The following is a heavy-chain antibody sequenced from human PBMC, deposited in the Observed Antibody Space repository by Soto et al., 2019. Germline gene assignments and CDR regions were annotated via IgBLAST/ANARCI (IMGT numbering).Heavy chain of an antibody. V-gene: IGHV4-34*01. CDR3: ARCFLTCDLRSALNNCGIYG. Sequence: SETLSLTCTVYGGSFSDYSWNWNWIRQPPGKGLEWIGEINHSGSTSHNPSLKSRVTLSLDTSKNQFSLILTSVTAADTAVYYCARCFLTCDLRSALNNCGIYGWGQRTTVTGAS. CDR1: GGSFSDYSWN. CDR2: INHSGST. D-gene: IGHD3-3*01. J-gene: IGHJ6*01.